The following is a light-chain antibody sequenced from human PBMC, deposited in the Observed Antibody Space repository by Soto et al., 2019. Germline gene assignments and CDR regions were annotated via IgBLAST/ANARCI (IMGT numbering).Light chain of an antibody. V-gene: IGKV3-20*01. CDR3: QQFGNSLYT. CDR1: KSVSSSH. Sequence: EIVMTQSPVTLSASPGERVTLSCRTNKSVSSSHLAWYQQKVGQPPRLLLHETSTRATGVPDRFSGSGSGTDFTLTISRLEPEDFAMYYCQQFGNSLYTFGQGTKVDIK. J-gene: IGKJ2*01. CDR2: ETS.